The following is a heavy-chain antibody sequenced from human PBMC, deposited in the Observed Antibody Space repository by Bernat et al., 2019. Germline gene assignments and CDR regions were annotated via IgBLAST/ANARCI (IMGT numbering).Heavy chain of an antibody. V-gene: IGHV3-13*01. D-gene: IGHD2-2*01. J-gene: IGHJ5*02. CDR1: GFTFSSHD. CDR3: ARGRIPSCSSATCQKGNWFDP. CDR2: IGTSGVT. Sequence: EVQLVESGGDLVQPGGSLRLSCAVAGFTFSSHDMHWVRQPTGKGLEWVSAIGTSGVTYYSDSVKGRFTISRENAKNSLYLQMNSLRAGDTAVYYCARGRIPSCSSATCQKGNWFDPWGQGTLVTVSS.